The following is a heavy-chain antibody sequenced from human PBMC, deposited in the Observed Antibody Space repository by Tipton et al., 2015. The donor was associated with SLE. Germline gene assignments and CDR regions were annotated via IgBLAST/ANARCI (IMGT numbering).Heavy chain of an antibody. CDR1: GGSISSYY. CDR3: VRLRSKVLIDY. J-gene: IGHJ4*02. CDR2: IYYSGST. D-gene: IGHD2-8*01. Sequence: TLSLTCTVSGGSISSYYWSWIRQPPGKGPEWIGTIYYSGSTYYYPSLKSRITISVDTSKNQFSLEVRSVTAADTAVYYCVRLRSKVLIDYWGQGTPVAVSS. V-gene: IGHV4-59*12.